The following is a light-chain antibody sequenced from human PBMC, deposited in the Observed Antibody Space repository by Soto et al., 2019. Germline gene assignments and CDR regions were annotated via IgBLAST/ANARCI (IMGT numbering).Light chain of an antibody. CDR3: QTWGTAFV. CDR2: LNSDGSH. Sequence: QAVLTQSPSASASLGASVKLTCTLSSGHSSYAIAWHQQQPEKGPRYLMKLNSDGSHSKGDGIPDRFSGSSSGAERYLTISSLQSEDEADYYCQTWGTAFVFGGGTKLTVL. V-gene: IGLV4-69*01. J-gene: IGLJ2*01. CDR1: SGHSSYA.